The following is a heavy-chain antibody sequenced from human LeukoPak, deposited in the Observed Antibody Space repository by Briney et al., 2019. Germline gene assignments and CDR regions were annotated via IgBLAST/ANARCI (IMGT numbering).Heavy chain of an antibody. V-gene: IGHV1-18*01. D-gene: IGHD3-22*01. J-gene: IGHJ6*03. CDR1: GYTFTSYG. CDR2: ISAYNGNT. CDR3: ARAHPYYYDSSGLIYYYYYYMDV. Sequence: ASVNVSCKASGYTFTSYGISWVRQAPGQGLEWMGWISAYNGNTNYAQKLQGRVTMTTDTSTSTAYMELRSLRSDDTAVYYCARAHPYYYDSSGLIYYYYYYMDVWGKGTTVTISS.